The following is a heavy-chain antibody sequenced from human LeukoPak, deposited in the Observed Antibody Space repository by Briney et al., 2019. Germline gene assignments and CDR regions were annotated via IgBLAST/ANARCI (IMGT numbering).Heavy chain of an antibody. Sequence: GGSLRLSCAASGFTVRSNYMSWVRQAPGKGLEWVSVIYSGDSTYYADSVKGRFTISRDNSKNTLYLQMNSLRAEDTAVYYCARGYSSGKGNAFDIWGQGTMVTVSS. CDR1: GFTVRSNY. D-gene: IGHD6-19*01. J-gene: IGHJ3*02. CDR3: ARGYSSGKGNAFDI. V-gene: IGHV3-53*01. CDR2: IYSGDST.